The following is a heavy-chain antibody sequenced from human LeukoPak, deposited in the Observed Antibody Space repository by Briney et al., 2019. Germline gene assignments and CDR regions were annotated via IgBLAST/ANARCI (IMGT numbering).Heavy chain of an antibody. V-gene: IGHV4-30-2*01. Sequence: SEALSLTCAVSGGSISSGGYSWSWIRQPPGKGLEWIGYIYHSGSTYYNPSLKSRVTISVDRSKNQFSLKLSSVTAADTAVYYCARGIAAKGVPFDYWGQGTLVTVSS. CDR3: ARGIAAKGVPFDY. J-gene: IGHJ4*02. CDR1: GGSISSGGYS. CDR2: IYHSGST. D-gene: IGHD6-6*01.